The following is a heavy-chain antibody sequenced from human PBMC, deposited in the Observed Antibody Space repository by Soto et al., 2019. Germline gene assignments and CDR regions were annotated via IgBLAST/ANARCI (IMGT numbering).Heavy chain of an antibody. CDR3: ARGAAVAGTWVDY. Sequence: EASVKVSCKNSKSTFTDYYMHWVRQAPGEGLKCKGWLNPNSGGTNDAQKFQGWVSMSRDTSISTAYMELSRLRSDDTAVYYCARGAAVAGTWVDYWGQGTLVTVSS. CDR2: LNPNSGGT. J-gene: IGHJ4*02. CDR1: KSTFTDYY. D-gene: IGHD6-19*01. V-gene: IGHV1-2*04.